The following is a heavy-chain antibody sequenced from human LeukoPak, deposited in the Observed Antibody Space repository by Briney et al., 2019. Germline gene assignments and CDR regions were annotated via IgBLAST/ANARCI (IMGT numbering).Heavy chain of an antibody. V-gene: IGHV4-59*08. CDR2: IHYSGST. CDR1: GGSISSYY. CDR3: ARHSTAAAGNDY. Sequence: PSETLSLTCTVSGGSISSYYWSWIRQPPGKGLEWIGYIHYSGSTNYNPSLKSRVTISVDTSKNQFSLKLSSVTAADTAVYYCARHSTAAAGNDYWGQGTLVTVSS. J-gene: IGHJ4*02. D-gene: IGHD6-13*01.